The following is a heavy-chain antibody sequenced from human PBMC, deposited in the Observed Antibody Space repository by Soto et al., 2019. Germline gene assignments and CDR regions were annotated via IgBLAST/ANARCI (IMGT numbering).Heavy chain of an antibody. CDR1: GFTFSSYA. CDR2: ISGSGGST. CDR3: AKGRRALITYFDY. Sequence: GGSLILSCAASGFTFSSYAMSWVRQAPGKGLEWVSAISGSGGSTYYADSVKGRFTISRDNSKNTLYLQMNSLGAEDTAVYYCAKGRRALITYFDYWGQGTLVTVSS. V-gene: IGHV3-23*01. J-gene: IGHJ4*02.